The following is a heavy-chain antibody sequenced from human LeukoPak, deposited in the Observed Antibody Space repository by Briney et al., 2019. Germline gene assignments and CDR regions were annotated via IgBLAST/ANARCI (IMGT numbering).Heavy chain of an antibody. CDR1: GGSFSGYY. CDR2: INHRGTT. D-gene: IGHD3-3*01. Sequence: SETLSLTCTVHGGSFSGYYWSWIRQPPGKGLEWIGEINHRGTTNYNPSLKSRVTISVDKSKNQFSLKLNSVTAADTAVYYCARSDFWSGYANYWGQGTLVTVSS. CDR3: ARSDFWSGYANY. V-gene: IGHV4-34*01. J-gene: IGHJ4*02.